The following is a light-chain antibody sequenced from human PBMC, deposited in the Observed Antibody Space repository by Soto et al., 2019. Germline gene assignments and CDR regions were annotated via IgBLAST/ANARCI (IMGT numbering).Light chain of an antibody. CDR1: QSVSSSY. J-gene: IGKJ1*01. CDR3: QEYGSSPPRT. V-gene: IGKV3-20*01. Sequence: EFVITQSPANLSVSPGERATLSCRASQSVSSSYLAWYQQKPGQAPRLLIYGASSRATGIPDRFSGSGSGTDFILTISRLEPEDFAVYYCQEYGSSPPRTFGQGTKVDIK. CDR2: GAS.